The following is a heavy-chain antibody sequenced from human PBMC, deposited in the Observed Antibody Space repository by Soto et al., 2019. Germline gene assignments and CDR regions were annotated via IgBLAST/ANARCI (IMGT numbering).Heavy chain of an antibody. CDR3: AKEKISTSCCNWFDP. J-gene: IGHJ5*02. CDR1: GFTLSSYS. V-gene: IGHV3-21*04. D-gene: IGHD2-2*01. Sequence: PGGSLRLSCAASGFTLSSYSMNWVRQAPGKGLEWVSSISSSSNYKYYADSVKGRFTISRDNSKNTLYLQMNSLRAEDTAVYYCAKEKISTSCCNWFDPWGQGTLVTVSS. CDR2: ISSSSNYK.